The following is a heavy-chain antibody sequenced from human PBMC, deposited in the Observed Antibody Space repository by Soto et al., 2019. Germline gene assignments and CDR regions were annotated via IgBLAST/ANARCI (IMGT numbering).Heavy chain of an antibody. J-gene: IGHJ4*02. CDR1: GFTFNNYA. D-gene: IGHD2-8*01. V-gene: IGHV3-23*01. Sequence: EVQLLESGGGLVQPGGSLRLSCAASGFTFNNYAMNWVRQAPGKGLEWVSAIAGGGGITYYADSVKGRFTISRDNSKKTLYLQMNSLRAEDTAVYYCAKRNLENCNNVNCYWPFDDWGQGTLVTVSS. CDR2: IAGGGGIT. CDR3: AKRNLENCNNVNCYWPFDD.